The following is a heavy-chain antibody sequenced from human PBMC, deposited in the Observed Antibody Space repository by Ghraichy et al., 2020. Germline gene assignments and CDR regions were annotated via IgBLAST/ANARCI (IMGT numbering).Heavy chain of an antibody. CDR3: ARVWDSGDDSYNYGMDV. J-gene: IGHJ6*02. CDR1: GGSFRGYH. CDR2: INHSGST. V-gene: IGHV4-34*01. D-gene: IGHD5-12*01. Sequence: SETLSLTCGVYGGSFRGYHWNWIRQPPGKGLEWIGKINHSGSTNLNPSLKSRVTIAIDTSRIQFSLKVSSLTAADTAVYFCARVWDSGDDSYNYGMDVWGQGTTVIVYS.